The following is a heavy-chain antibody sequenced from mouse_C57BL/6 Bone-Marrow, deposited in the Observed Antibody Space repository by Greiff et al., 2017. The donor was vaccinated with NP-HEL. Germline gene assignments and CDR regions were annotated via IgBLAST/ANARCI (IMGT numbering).Heavy chain of an antibody. CDR2: IYPRRGNT. V-gene: IGHV1-81*01. CDR1: GYTFTSYG. Sequence: VHLVESGAELARPGASVKLSCKASGYTFTSYGISWVKQRTGQGLEWIGEIYPRRGNTYYNEKFKGKYTLTADKSSSKAYMELRSLTSEDSAVYFCARSSYPPFAYWGQGTLVTVSA. CDR3: ARSSYPPFAY. J-gene: IGHJ3*01. D-gene: IGHD3-2*02.